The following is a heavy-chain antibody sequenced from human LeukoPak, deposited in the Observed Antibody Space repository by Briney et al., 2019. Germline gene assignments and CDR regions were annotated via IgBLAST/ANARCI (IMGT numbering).Heavy chain of an antibody. D-gene: IGHD3-16*01. V-gene: IGHV4-39*01. CDR2: FHHSGST. CDR3: ARQVTFGYAYAYYFDY. J-gene: IGHJ4*02. CDR1: GGSISSSYYY. Sequence: PSETLSLTCTVSGGSISSSYYYWGWIRQPPGKGLEWIGNFHHSGSTYYNPSLKSRVTISVDTSKNQFSLRLSSVTAADTAVYYCARQVTFGYAYAYYFDYWGQGTLVTVSS.